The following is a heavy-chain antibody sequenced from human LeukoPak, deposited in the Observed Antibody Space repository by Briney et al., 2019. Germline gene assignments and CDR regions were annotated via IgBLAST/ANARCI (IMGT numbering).Heavy chain of an antibody. J-gene: IGHJ6*02. CDR3: ARGAVVTHYYYYGMDV. V-gene: IGHV3-30*04. CDR2: ISYDGSNK. Sequence: GRSLRLSCAASGFTFSSYAMHWVRQAPGKGLGWVAVISYDGSNKYYADSVKGRFTISRDNSKNTLYLQMNSLRAEDTAVYYCARGAVVTHYYYYGMDVWGQGTTVTVSS. CDR1: GFTFSSYA. D-gene: IGHD4-23*01.